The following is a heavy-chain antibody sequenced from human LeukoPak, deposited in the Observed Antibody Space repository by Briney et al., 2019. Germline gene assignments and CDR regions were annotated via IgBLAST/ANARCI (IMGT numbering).Heavy chain of an antibody. Sequence: VASVKVSCKASGGTFSSYAISWVRQAPGQGLEWMGGIIPIFGTANYAQKFQGRVTITTDESTSTAYMELSSLRSEDTAVYYCARGRITIGVVGPPNYYYYMDVWGKGTTVTVSS. D-gene: IGHD3-3*01. J-gene: IGHJ6*03. CDR1: GGTFSSYA. CDR2: IIPIFGTA. CDR3: ARGRITIGVVGPPNYYYYMDV. V-gene: IGHV1-69*05.